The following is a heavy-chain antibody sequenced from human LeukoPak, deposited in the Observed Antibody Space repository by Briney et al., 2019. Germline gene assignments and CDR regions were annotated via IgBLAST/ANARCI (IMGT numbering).Heavy chain of an antibody. J-gene: IGHJ4*02. Sequence: GGSLRLSCAASGFTFSSYSMNWVRQAPGKGLEWVSAISGSGGSTYYADSVKGRFTVSRDNCKNPLYLQMTRLRAEDTAVYYCAKVGGYYDSSGYTLYYFDYWGQGTLVTVSS. CDR2: ISGSGGST. CDR3: AKVGGYYDSSGYTLYYFDY. D-gene: IGHD3-22*01. CDR1: GFTFSSYS. V-gene: IGHV3-23*01.